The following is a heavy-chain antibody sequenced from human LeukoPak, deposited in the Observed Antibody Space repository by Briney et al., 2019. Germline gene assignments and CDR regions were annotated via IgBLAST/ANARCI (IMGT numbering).Heavy chain of an antibody. CDR3: ARGGTTVTPGLLWFDP. CDR1: GGSISSYY. D-gene: IGHD4-17*01. J-gene: IGHJ5*02. V-gene: IGHV4-59*01. CDR2: IYYSGST. Sequence: SETLSLTCTVSGGSISSYYWSWIRQPPGKGLEWIGYIYYSGSTKYNPSLKSRVTISVDTSKNQFSLKPSSVTAADTAVYYCARGGTTVTPGLLWFDPWGQGTLVTVSS.